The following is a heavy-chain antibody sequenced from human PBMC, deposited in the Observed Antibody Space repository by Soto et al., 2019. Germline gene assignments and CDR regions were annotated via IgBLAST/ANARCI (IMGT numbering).Heavy chain of an antibody. CDR1: GSPLISLL. J-gene: IGHJ4*02. CDR3: ARPRGYSYGFDY. V-gene: IGHV1-18*01. CDR2: ISTYNGNT. Sequence: ASVKVSCRLFGSPLISLLFSWVRQGPGKGLEWMGWISTYNGNTNDAQKHQGRVTMTTDTSTSTAYMELRSLRSDDTAVYYCARPRGYSYGFDYWGQGALVTLSS. D-gene: IGHD5-18*01.